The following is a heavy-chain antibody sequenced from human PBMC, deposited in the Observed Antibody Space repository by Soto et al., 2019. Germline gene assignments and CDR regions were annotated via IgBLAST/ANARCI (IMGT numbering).Heavy chain of an antibody. CDR1: GGSISSSSYY. CDR2: IYYSGST. CDR3: ARHIAMAAAGTLRWFDP. D-gene: IGHD6-13*01. V-gene: IGHV4-39*01. Sequence: QLQLQESGPGLVKPSETLSLTCTVSGGSISSSSYYWGWIRQPPGKGLEWIGSIYYSGSTYYNPSLKSRVTISVDTSKNQFSLKLSSVTAADTAVYYCARHIAMAAAGTLRWFDPWGQGTLVTVSS. J-gene: IGHJ5*02.